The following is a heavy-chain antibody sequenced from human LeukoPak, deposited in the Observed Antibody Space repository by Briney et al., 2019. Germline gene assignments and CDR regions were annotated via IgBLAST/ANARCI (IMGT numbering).Heavy chain of an antibody. CDR3: AREQPVDTAMVTDY. V-gene: IGHV4-38-2*02. Sequence: PSETLSLTCSVSGFFIISGYYWGWIRQPPGKGLEWIGSIYHSGSTYYNPSLKSRVTISVDTSKNQFSLKLSSVTAADTAVYYCAREQPVDTAMVTDYWGQGTLVTVSS. CDR2: IYHSGST. J-gene: IGHJ4*02. D-gene: IGHD5-18*01. CDR1: GFFIISGYY.